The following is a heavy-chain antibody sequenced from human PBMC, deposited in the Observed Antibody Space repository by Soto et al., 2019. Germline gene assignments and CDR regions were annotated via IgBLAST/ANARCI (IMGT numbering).Heavy chain of an antibody. Sequence: PGGSLRLSCAASGFTFSSYGMHWVRQAPGKGLEWVAVIWYDGSNKYYADSVKGRFTISRDNSKNTLYLQMNSLRAEDTAVYYWARGGGGLYSRRFFNIWGQGKMVTVS. J-gene: IGHJ3*02. CDR3: ARGGGGLYSRRFFNI. D-gene: IGHD6-13*01. CDR2: IWYDGSNK. V-gene: IGHV3-33*01. CDR1: GFTFSSYG.